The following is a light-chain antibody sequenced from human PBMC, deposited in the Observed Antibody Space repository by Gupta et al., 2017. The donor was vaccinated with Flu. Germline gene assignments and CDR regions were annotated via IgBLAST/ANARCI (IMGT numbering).Light chain of an antibody. Sequence: EGATLSCRASQSVSGSYLACYQQQPGQAPRLLIYGASSRATGIPDRFSGSGSGTDFTLTISRLEPEDFAVYCCQQYGSSLLTFGGGTKVEI. CDR3: QQYGSSLLT. CDR1: QSVSGSY. V-gene: IGKV3-20*01. CDR2: GAS. J-gene: IGKJ4*01.